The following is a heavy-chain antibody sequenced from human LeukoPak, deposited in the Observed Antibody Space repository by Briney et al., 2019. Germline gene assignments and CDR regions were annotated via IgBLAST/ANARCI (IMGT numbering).Heavy chain of an antibody. J-gene: IGHJ5*02. Sequence: PGGSLRLSCAASGFSFSDYYMSWIRQAPGKGLEWVSYISSSGTTIYYADSVKGRFAISRDNAKNSLYLQMNSLRAEDTAVYYCARDRLLFWFDPWGQGALVTVSS. D-gene: IGHD2-21*02. V-gene: IGHV3-11*04. CDR3: ARDRLLFWFDP. CDR2: ISSSGTTI. CDR1: GFSFSDYY.